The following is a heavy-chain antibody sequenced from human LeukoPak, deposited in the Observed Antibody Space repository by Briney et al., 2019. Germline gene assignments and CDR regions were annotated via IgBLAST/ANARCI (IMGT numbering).Heavy chain of an antibody. D-gene: IGHD6-19*01. CDR3: ARAGGASDSSGWYVFDY. Sequence: ASVKVSCKASGYTFTGYYIHWVRQAPGQGLEWMGWINPNSGGTNYAQMFQGWVTMTRDTSISTAYMELSRLRSDDTAVYYCARAGGASDSSGWYVFDYWGQGTLVTVSS. CDR2: INPNSGGT. CDR1: GYTFTGYY. V-gene: IGHV1-2*04. J-gene: IGHJ4*02.